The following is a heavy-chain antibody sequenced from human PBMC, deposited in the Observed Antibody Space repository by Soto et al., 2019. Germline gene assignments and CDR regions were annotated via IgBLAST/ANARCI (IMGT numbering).Heavy chain of an antibody. Sequence: EVQLVESGGGLVKPGGSLRLSCAASGFSFSSYTMNWVRQAPGKGLEWVSSISSSSTYIYYADSMKGRFTISRDNAKNSLYRQMNSLGAEDTAVYYCARGSIAGAAHDHWCQGTLVTVSS. V-gene: IGHV3-21*01. CDR1: GFSFSSYT. CDR2: ISSSSTYI. J-gene: IGHJ4*02. CDR3: ARGSIAGAAHDH. D-gene: IGHD6-6*01.